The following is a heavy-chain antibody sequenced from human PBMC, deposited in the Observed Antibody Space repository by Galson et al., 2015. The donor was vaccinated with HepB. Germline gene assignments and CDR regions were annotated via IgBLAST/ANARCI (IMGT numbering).Heavy chain of an antibody. CDR1: GASISSSLYY. V-gene: IGHV4-39*07. J-gene: IGHJ4*02. CDR2: MYYTGNT. CDR3: ARAAGDSSTYANDY. Sequence: ETLSLTCTVSGASISSSLYYWVWIRQPPEKGLEWIGSMYYTGNTYYKSSLKSRVTISADMSKNQFSLKVNSVTAADTAVYYCARAAGDSSTYANDYWGQGTLVTVSS. D-gene: IGHD5-18*01.